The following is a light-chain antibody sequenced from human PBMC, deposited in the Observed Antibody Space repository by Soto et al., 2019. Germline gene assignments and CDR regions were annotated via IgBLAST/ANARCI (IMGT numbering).Light chain of an antibody. CDR1: SSDVGGYNY. Sequence: QSVLTQPASVSGSPGQSITISCTGTSSDVGGYNYVSWYQQHPGKAPKLMIYEVSNRPSGVSNRFSGSESGNTASLTISGLQAEDEADYYCSSYTSSRDVFGTGNKVTV. V-gene: IGLV2-14*01. CDR2: EVS. CDR3: SSYTSSRDV. J-gene: IGLJ1*01.